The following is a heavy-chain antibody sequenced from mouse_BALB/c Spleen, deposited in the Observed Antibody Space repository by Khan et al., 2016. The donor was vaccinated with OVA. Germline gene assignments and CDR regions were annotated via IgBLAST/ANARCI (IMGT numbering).Heavy chain of an antibody. V-gene: IGHV2-6-5*01. CDR3: AKDPRYCSVNY. CDR1: GFSLTDYA. J-gene: IGHJ4*01. CDR2: IWAGGSK. Sequence: QVELVESGPGLVAPSQSLSITCTVSGFSLTDYAVSWIRQPPGKGLQWPGVIWAGGSKNYTSALKSRLSTSKENSRRHIFLNMNSLQTDDTAMYVCAKDPRYCSVNYWGQGTTVTVSS. D-gene: IGHD2-12*01.